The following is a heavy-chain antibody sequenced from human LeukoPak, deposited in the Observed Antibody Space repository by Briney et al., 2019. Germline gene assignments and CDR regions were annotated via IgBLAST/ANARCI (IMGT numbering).Heavy chain of an antibody. CDR3: ASQSFGRFDP. D-gene: IGHD3-16*01. V-gene: IGHV3-7*02. Sequence: GGSLRLSCVVSGFTFSSNWMSWVRQAPGRGLEWVGNINEDGSVKYYVDSVKGRFTISRDNAKNSLYLQMNSLRAEDTAVYYCASQSFGRFDPWGQGTRVTVLS. CDR1: GFTFSSNW. J-gene: IGHJ5*02. CDR2: INEDGSVK.